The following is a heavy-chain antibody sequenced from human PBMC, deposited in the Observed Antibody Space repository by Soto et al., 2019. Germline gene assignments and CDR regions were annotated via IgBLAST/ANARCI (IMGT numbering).Heavy chain of an antibody. J-gene: IGHJ5*02. CDR3: ARDPNSSGWSLQNLFDP. CDR2: ISSSSSYI. Sequence: GSLRLSCAASGFTFSSYSMNWVRQAPGKGLEWVSSISSSSSYIYYADSVKGRFTISRDNAKNSLYLQMNSLRAEDTAVYYCARDPNSSGWSLQNLFDPWGQGTLVIVSS. V-gene: IGHV3-21*01. D-gene: IGHD6-19*01. CDR1: GFTFSSYS.